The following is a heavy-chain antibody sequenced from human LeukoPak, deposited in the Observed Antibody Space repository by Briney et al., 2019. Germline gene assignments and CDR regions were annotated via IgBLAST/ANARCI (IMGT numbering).Heavy chain of an antibody. D-gene: IGHD2-2*01. CDR3: ARRSSPYCSSTSCYEGVWFDP. CDR2: IYYSGST. CDR1: GGSISSYY. Sequence: SETLSLTRTVAGGSISSYYWSWIRQPPGKALEWIGYIYYSGSTNYNPSLKSRLTISVDTSKNQFSPKLSSVTAADTAVYYCARRSSPYCSSTSCYEGVWFDPWGQGTLVTVSS. J-gene: IGHJ5*02. V-gene: IGHV4-59*01.